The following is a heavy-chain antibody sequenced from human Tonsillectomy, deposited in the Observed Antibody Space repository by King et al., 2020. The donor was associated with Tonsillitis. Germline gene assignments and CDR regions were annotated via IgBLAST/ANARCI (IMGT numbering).Heavy chain of an antibody. Sequence: VQLVESGGGLVKPGGSLRLSCAASGFTFSSYSMNWVRQAPGKGLEWVSSISSSSSYIYYADSVKGRFTRSRDNAKNSLYLQMNSLRAEDTAVYYCARARDYWSGFSSSTPPDYWGQGTLVTVSS. CDR3: ARARDYWSGFSSSTPPDY. D-gene: IGHD3-3*01. CDR2: ISSSSSYI. V-gene: IGHV3-21*01. J-gene: IGHJ4*02. CDR1: GFTFSSYS.